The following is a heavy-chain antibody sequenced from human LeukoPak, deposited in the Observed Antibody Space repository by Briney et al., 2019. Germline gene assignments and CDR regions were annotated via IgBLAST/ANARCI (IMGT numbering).Heavy chain of an antibody. D-gene: IGHD3-22*01. CDR3: AKDHYYDSSGAVY. V-gene: IGHV3-23*01. J-gene: IGHJ4*02. CDR2: IRGDGAET. CDR1: GFAFGSCA. Sequence: GGSLRLSCADSGFAFGSCAMSWVRQAPGKGLEWVSAIRGDGAETYYADSVKGRFTISRDISRNTLYLQMNSLRAEDTAVYYCAKDHYYDSSGAVYWGQGTLVTVSS.